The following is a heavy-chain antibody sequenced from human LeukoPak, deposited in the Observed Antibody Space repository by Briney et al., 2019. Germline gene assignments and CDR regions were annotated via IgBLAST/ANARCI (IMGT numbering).Heavy chain of an antibody. D-gene: IGHD3-10*01. Sequence: ASVKVSCKASGYTFTGYYMHWVRQAPGQGLEWMGWISAYNGNTNYAQKLQGRVTMTTDTSTSTAYMELRSLRSDDTAVYYCARDHGAASGYWGQGTLVTVSS. V-gene: IGHV1-18*04. CDR1: GYTFTGYY. CDR3: ARDHGAASGY. CDR2: ISAYNGNT. J-gene: IGHJ4*02.